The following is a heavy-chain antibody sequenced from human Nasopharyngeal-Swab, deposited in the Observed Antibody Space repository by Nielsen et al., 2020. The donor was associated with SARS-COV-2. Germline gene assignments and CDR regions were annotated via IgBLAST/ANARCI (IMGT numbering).Heavy chain of an antibody. CDR3: ARGGGSLDY. Sequence: GGSLRLSCRGSGYSFSTYWIGWVRQMPGKGLEWMGIIYPGDSTTKYRPSFQGQVTISADKSISTAYLQWSSLKASDTAMYFCARGGGSLDYWGQGTLVTVSS. CDR1: GYSFSTYW. D-gene: IGHD1-26*01. CDR2: IYPGDSTT. J-gene: IGHJ4*02. V-gene: IGHV5-51*01.